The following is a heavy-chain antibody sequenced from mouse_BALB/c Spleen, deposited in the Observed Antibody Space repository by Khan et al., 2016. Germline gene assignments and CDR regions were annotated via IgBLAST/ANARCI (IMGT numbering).Heavy chain of an antibody. CDR3: EGYGTGTWFAY. CDR1: GYTFTNYG. V-gene: IGHV9-3*02. CDR2: INTNTGEP. J-gene: IGHJ3*01. D-gene: IGHD2-1*01. Sequence: QIQLVQSGPELKKPGETVKISCKASGYTFTNYGMTWVKQAPGKGLKWMGWINTNTGEPTYAEDFKGRFAFSLETSANTAYLQINNLKNEDTATYFWEGYGTGTWFAYWGQGTLVTVSA.